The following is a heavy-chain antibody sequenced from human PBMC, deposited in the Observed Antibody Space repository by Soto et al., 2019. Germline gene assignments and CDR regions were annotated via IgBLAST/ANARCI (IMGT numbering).Heavy chain of an antibody. Sequence: QVQLQESGPGLVKSSETLSLTCTVSGGSISSYYWTWIRQPPGKGLEWIGYIYYTVSTNYKPSLTSRVTISVDTSKNQFSLKLSSVTAADTAVYYCARGSSGWDYWGQGTLVTVSS. J-gene: IGHJ4*02. CDR1: GGSISSYY. V-gene: IGHV4-59*01. CDR3: ARGSSGWDY. CDR2: IYYTVST. D-gene: IGHD6-19*01.